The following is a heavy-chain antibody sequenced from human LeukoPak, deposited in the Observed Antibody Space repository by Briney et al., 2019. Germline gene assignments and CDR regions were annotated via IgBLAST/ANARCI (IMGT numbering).Heavy chain of an antibody. Sequence: GGSLRLSCAASGFTVSSNYMSWVRQAPGKGLEWVSVIYSGGSTYYADSVKGRFTISRDNSKNTLYLQMNSLRAEDTAVYYCAREDYGDYEGWFDPWGQGTLVTVSS. J-gene: IGHJ5*02. CDR1: GFTVSSNY. CDR3: AREDYGDYEGWFDP. V-gene: IGHV3-53*01. D-gene: IGHD4-17*01. CDR2: IYSGGST.